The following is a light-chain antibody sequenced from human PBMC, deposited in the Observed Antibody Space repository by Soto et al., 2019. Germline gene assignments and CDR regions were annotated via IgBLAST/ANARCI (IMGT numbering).Light chain of an antibody. CDR2: TNN. CDR1: SSNIGSNI. Sequence: QSVLTQPPSASGTPGQRVTISCSGSSSNIGSNIVNWYQHLPGTTPKLLIYTNNQRPSGVPDRFSGSKSGTAASLATSGLQSEDEADYYCASWDGSLQTWVFGGGTKLTVL. J-gene: IGLJ3*02. V-gene: IGLV1-44*01. CDR3: ASWDGSLQTWV.